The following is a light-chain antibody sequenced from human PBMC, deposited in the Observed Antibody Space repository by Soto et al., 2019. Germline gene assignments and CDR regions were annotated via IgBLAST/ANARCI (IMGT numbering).Light chain of an antibody. CDR2: GNT. J-gene: IGLJ2*01. CDR1: SSNIGAGYD. V-gene: IGLV1-40*01. Sequence: QAVVTQPPSVSGAPGQRVTISCTGSSSNIGAGYDVHWYQQLPGTAPKLLIYGNTHRPSGVPDRFSGSKSGTSASLAITGLQAEDEADYYCQSYDSSLSVVFGGGTKVTVL. CDR3: QSYDSSLSVV.